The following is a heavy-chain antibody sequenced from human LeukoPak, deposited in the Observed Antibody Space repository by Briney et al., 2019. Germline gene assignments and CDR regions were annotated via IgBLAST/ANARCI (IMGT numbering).Heavy chain of an antibody. V-gene: IGHV3-7*01. J-gene: IGHJ4*02. CDR1: GFTFSSYW. D-gene: IGHD3-16*01. Sequence: GSLRLSCAASGFTFSSYWMSWVRQAPGKGLEWVANIKKDGSEKYYVDSVKGRFTISRDNSKNPLHLQMISLRAEDTAVYYCARDQGAWGYGYNFDYWGQGTLVTVAS. CDR3: ARDQGAWGYGYNFDY. CDR2: IKKDGSEK.